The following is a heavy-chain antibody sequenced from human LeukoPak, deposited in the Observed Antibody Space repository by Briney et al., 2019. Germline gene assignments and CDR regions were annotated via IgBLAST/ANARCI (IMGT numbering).Heavy chain of an antibody. CDR1: GDSVSSNSGA. Sequence: SQTLSLTCAISGDSVSSNSGAWSWIRQSPSRGLEWLGRTYYRSKWYNDYALSVKSRITINPDTSKNQFSLKLSSVTAADTAVYYCARDFGTTVKGDYWGQGTLVTVSS. V-gene: IGHV6-1*01. CDR3: ARDFGTTVKGDY. D-gene: IGHD4-11*01. CDR2: TYYRSKWYN. J-gene: IGHJ4*02.